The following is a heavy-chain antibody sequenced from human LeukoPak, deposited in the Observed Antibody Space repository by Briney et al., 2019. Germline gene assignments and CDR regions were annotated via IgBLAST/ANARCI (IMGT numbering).Heavy chain of an antibody. Sequence: GASVKVSCKASGYTFTSYGISWVRQAPGQGLEWMGWISAYNGNTNYAQKLQGRVTMTTDTSTSTAYMELRSLRSDDTAVYYCARDTIVVVPAASNPDHYYYYMDVWGKGTTVTISS. CDR2: ISAYNGNT. V-gene: IGHV1-18*01. CDR1: GYTFTSYG. J-gene: IGHJ6*03. D-gene: IGHD2-2*01. CDR3: ARDTIVVVPAASNPDHYYYYMDV.